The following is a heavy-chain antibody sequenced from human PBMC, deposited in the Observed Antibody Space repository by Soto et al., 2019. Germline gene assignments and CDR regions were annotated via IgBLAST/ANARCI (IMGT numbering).Heavy chain of an antibody. J-gene: IGHJ6*03. D-gene: IGHD3-10*01. CDR1: GFTFTSSA. CDR3: AAWRYYGSGSGFLDYYYMDV. Sequence: SVKVSCKASGFTFTSSAMQWVRQARGQRLEWIGWIVVGSGNTNYAQKFQERVTITRDMSTSTAYMELSSLRSEDTAVYHCAAWRYYGSGSGFLDYYYMDVWGKGTTVTVSS. V-gene: IGHV1-58*02. CDR2: IVVGSGNT.